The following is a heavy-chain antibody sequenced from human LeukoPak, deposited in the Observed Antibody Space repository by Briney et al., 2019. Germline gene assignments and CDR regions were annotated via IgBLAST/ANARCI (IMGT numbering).Heavy chain of an antibody. CDR3: AKDGGVRGPDYYYYMDV. J-gene: IGHJ6*03. CDR1: GFTLSIYG. Sequence: PGGSLRLSCVVSGFTLSIYGMHGVPDAPREGRECVAFIRYDGSYKKYADSVKSRFTIYRDNSKNTLSLQMNSLRAEDTAVYYCAKDGGVRGPDYYYYMDVWGKGTTVTISS. V-gene: IGHV3-30*02. CDR2: IRYDGSYK. D-gene: IGHD3-10*01.